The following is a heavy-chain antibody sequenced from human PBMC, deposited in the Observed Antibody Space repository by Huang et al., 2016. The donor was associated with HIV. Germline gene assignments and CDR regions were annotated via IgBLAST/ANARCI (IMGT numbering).Heavy chain of an antibody. Sequence: QVQLQESGPGLVKPSQTLSLTCTVSGASISSGSYYWTWIRQPAGTGLEWIGHIYTSGSTNYNPSLKSRVTISIDTSKNHFSLRLNSVTAADTAVYYCATWPPGSQMRAFDIWGPGTMITVSS. J-gene: IGHJ3*02. D-gene: IGHD2-15*01. CDR1: GASISSGSYY. CDR2: IYTSGST. V-gene: IGHV4-61*09. CDR3: ATWPPGSQMRAFDI.